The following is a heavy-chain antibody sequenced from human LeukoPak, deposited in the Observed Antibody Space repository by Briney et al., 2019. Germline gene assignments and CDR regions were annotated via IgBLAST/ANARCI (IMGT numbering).Heavy chain of an antibody. Sequence: PSETLSLTCTVSGGSISSYYWSWIRQPPGRGLEWIGYIYYNGGTNYNPSLKSRVTISVDTSKNQFSLKLSSVTAADTAVYYCARLCHGYYLRYYFDYWGQGTLVTVSS. D-gene: IGHD3-22*01. CDR2: IYYNGGT. V-gene: IGHV4-59*08. J-gene: IGHJ4*02. CDR3: ARLCHGYYLRYYFDY. CDR1: GGSISSYY.